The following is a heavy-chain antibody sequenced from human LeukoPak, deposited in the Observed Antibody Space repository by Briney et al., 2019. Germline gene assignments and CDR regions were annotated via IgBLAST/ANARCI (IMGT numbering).Heavy chain of an antibody. D-gene: IGHD3-10*01. Sequence: SETLSLTCTVSGGSISSYYWSWIRQPPGKGLEWIGYIYYSGSTNYNPSLKCRVTISVDTSTTQFSLKLSSVTAADTAVYYCARVDLFYYGSGSYDRWYFDLWGRGTLVTVSS. V-gene: IGHV4-59*01. CDR1: GGSISSYY. J-gene: IGHJ2*01. CDR3: ARVDLFYYGSGSYDRWYFDL. CDR2: IYYSGST.